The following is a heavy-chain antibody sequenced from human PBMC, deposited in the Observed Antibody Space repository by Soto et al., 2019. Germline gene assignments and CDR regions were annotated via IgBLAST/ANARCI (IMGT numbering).Heavy chain of an antibody. Sequence: LRLSCAASGFTFSNAWMSWVRQAPGKGLEWVGRIKSKTDGGTTDYAAPVKGRFTISRDDSKNTLYLQMNSLKTEDTAVYYCTTVQQWLADDAFDIWGQGTMVTVSS. CDR3: TTVQQWLADDAFDI. CDR2: IKSKTDGGTT. V-gene: IGHV3-15*01. CDR1: GFTFSNAW. D-gene: IGHD6-19*01. J-gene: IGHJ3*02.